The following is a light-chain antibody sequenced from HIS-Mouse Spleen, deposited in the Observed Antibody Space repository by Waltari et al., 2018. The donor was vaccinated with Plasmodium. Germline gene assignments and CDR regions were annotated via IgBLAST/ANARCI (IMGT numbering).Light chain of an antibody. CDR1: SHINHGNYN. J-gene: IGLJ3*02. CDR2: YYSDSDK. V-gene: IGLV5-37*01. Sequence: QPVLTQSPSSSPSPVESARLTCPLPSHINHGNYNIYWYPHKPGSPPRYLLYYYSDSDKGQGSGVPSRFSGSKYASANTGILLISGLQSEDEADYYCMIWPSNASGVFGGGTKLTVL. CDR3: MIWPSNASGV.